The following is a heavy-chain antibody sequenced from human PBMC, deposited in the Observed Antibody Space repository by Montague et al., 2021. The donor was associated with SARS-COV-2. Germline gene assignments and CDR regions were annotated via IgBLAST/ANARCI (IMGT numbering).Heavy chain of an antibody. CDR3: ARQIQQVVLSPAKLTNWFDP. V-gene: IGHV4-4*02. J-gene: IGHJ5*02. CDR2: IYHSGST. CDR1: GAFITSSNW. Sequence: SETLSLTCTVSGAFITSSNWWNWVRQPPGKGLEWIGQIYHSGSTNYNPSLKSRLTLSLDKSKNQFSLNLSSVTAADTAVYYCARQIQQVVLSPAKLTNWFDPWGLGTLVTVAS. D-gene: IGHD2-15*01.